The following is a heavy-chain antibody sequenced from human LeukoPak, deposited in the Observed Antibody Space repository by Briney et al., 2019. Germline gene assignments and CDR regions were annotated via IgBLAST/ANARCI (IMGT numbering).Heavy chain of an antibody. V-gene: IGHV4-34*01. J-gene: IGHJ6*03. CDR3: ASLTRQGRVKYYYYYMDV. Sequence: PSETLSLTCAVYGGSFSGYYWSWIRQPPGKGLEWLGEINHSGSTNYNPSLKSRVTISVDTSKNQFSLKLSSVTAADTAVYYCASLTRQGRVKYYYYYMDVWGKGTTVTVSS. D-gene: IGHD2-8*02. CDR1: GGSFSGYY. CDR2: INHSGST.